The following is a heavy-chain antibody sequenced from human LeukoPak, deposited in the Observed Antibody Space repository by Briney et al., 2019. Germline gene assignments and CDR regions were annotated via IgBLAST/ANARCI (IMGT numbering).Heavy chain of an antibody. CDR1: GFTFSSYG. J-gene: IGHJ5*02. CDR2: ISGSGGST. V-gene: IGHV3-23*01. Sequence: GGSLRLSCAASGFTFSSYGMSWVRQAPGKGLEWVSAISGSGGSTYYADSVKGRFTISRDNSKNTLYLQMNSLRAEDTAVYYRAKVPWGSGGWFDPWGQGTLVTVSS. CDR3: AKVPWGSGGWFDP. D-gene: IGHD2-15*01.